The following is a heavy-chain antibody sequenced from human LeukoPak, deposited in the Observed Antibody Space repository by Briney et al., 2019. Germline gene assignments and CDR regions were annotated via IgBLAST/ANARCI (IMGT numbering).Heavy chain of an antibody. V-gene: IGHV1-18*01. CDR2: ISAYNGKT. Sequence: ASVKVPCKASGYTFSSYGISWVRQAPGQGLEWMAWISAYNGKTNFARKFRGRVTMTTDTSTSTAYMELRSLRSDDTAIYYCARDRNPYYDGSGYGYCWGQGTLVTVSS. CDR1: GYTFSSYG. CDR3: ARDRNPYYDGSGYGYC. J-gene: IGHJ4*02. D-gene: IGHD3-22*01.